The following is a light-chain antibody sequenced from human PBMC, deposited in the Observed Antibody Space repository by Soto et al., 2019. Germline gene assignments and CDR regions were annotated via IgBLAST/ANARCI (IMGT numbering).Light chain of an antibody. J-gene: IGLJ1*01. CDR3: CSYAGRYTDV. CDR2: DVS. CDR1: SSDVGGYNL. Sequence: QSALTQPRSVSGSPGESVTISCTGTSSDVGGYNLVSWYQQHPGKAPKLMIYDVSKRPSGVPDRFSGSKSGNTASLTISGLQAEDEADYYCCSYAGRYTDVFGTGTKLTVL. V-gene: IGLV2-11*01.